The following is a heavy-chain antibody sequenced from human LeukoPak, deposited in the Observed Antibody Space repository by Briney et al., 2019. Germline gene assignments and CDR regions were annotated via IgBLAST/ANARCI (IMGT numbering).Heavy chain of an antibody. CDR1: GFTFSSYG. CDR2: ISYDGSNK. D-gene: IGHD3-22*01. V-gene: IGHV3-30*03. J-gene: IGHJ4*02. CDR3: ARDGRNYYDRSGYYSALAY. Sequence: GGSLRLSCAASGFTFSSYGMHWVRQAPGKGLEWVAVISYDGSNKYYADSVKGRFTISRDNSKNTLYLQMNSLRAEDTAVYYCARDGRNYYDRSGYYSALAYCGQGTLVTVSS.